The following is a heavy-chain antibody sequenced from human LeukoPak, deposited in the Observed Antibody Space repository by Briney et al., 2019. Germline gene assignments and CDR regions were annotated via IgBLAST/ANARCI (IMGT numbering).Heavy chain of an antibody. CDR3: AELGITMIGGV. CDR1: GFTFSSYS. V-gene: IGHV3-48*04. D-gene: IGHD3-10*02. Sequence: GGSLRLSCAASGFTFSSYSMNWVRQAPGKGLEWVSYISSNGITIYYADSVKGRFTIPRDNAKNSLYLQMNSLRAEDTAVYYCAELGITMIGGVWGKGTTVTISS. J-gene: IGHJ6*04. CDR2: ISSNGITI.